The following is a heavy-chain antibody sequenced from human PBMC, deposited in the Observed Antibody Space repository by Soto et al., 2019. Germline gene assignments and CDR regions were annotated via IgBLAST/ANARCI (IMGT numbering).Heavy chain of an antibody. J-gene: IGHJ6*02. Sequence: ASVKVSCKASGDTFSHYYMHWVRQAPGQGLEWMSIIYPTFHSPTYSENFQGRVTMTTDTSTSTAYMELRSLRSDDTAVYYCARCSWIQLWTPSDYYYGMDVWGQGTTVTVSS. V-gene: IGHV1-46*01. CDR3: ARCSWIQLWTPSDYYYGMDV. D-gene: IGHD5-18*01. CDR1: GDTFSHYY. CDR2: IYPTFHSP.